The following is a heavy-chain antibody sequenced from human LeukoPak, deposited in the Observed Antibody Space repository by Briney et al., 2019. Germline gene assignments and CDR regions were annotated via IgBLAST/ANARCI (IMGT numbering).Heavy chain of an antibody. Sequence: GGSLRLSCAASGFTFSSYWMHWVRQAPGKGLVWVSRIAGDGSTVYADSVKGRFTISRDNAKDTVYLQMNSLRVEDTAVYYCIGSGGWPGYWGQGTLVTVSS. D-gene: IGHD1-26*01. CDR2: IAGDGST. CDR1: GFTFSSYW. J-gene: IGHJ4*02. V-gene: IGHV3-74*01. CDR3: IGSGGWPGY.